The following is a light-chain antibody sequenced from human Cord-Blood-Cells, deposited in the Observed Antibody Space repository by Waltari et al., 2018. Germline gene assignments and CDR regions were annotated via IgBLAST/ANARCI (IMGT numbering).Light chain of an antibody. V-gene: IGKV1-8*01. CDR3: QQYYSYPYT. CDR2: APS. CDR1: QGIISY. Sequence: AIRMTQSQSSFSASTGDRVTITCRASQGIISYLAWYQQNPVKAPKFLIYAPSTLQSEVPSRFSGSGSGTDFTLSISCLQSEDFATYYSQQYYSYPYTFIQRTKLEIK. J-gene: IGKJ2*01.